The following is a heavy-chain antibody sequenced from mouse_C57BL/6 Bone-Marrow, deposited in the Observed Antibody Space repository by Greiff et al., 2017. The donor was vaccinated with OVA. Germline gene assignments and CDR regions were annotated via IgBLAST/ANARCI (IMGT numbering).Heavy chain of an antibody. J-gene: IGHJ3*01. Sequence: VQLQQPGAELVKPGASVKLSCKASGYTFTSYWMPWVKQRPGQGLACIVMIHPNSGSTNYNEKFKSKAPLTVDKSSSTAYMQLSSLTSEDSAVYYCARSSSHYYGSRAWFAYWGQGTLVTVSA. V-gene: IGHV1-64*01. CDR3: ARSSSHYYGSRAWFAY. CDR1: GYTFTSYW. CDR2: IHPNSGST. D-gene: IGHD1-1*01.